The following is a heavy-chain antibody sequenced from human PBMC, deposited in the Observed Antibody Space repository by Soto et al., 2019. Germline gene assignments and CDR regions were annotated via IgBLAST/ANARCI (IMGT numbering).Heavy chain of an antibody. CDR3: ARDRGYYDFWSGSNAFDI. CDR1: GFTFSSYA. CDR2: ISYDGSNK. Sequence: GGSLRLSCAASGFTFSSYAMHWVRQAPGKGLEWVAVISYDGSNKYYADSVKGRFTISRDNSKNTLYLQMNSLRAEDTAVYYCARDRGYYDFWSGSNAFDIWGQGTMVTVSS. J-gene: IGHJ3*02. V-gene: IGHV3-30-3*01. D-gene: IGHD3-3*01.